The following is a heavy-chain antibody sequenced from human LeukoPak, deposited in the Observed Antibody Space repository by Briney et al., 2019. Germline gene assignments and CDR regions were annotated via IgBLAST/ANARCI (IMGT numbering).Heavy chain of an antibody. Sequence: PGGSLRLSCAASGFTFSSYAMHWVRQAPGKGLEWVAVISYDGSNKYYADSVKGRFTISRDNSKNTLYLQMNSLRAEDTAVYYCARDGTYYYDRSGYYPPFFGAFDTWGQGTMVTVSS. CDR2: ISYDGSNK. V-gene: IGHV3-30*04. CDR3: ARDGTYYYDRSGYYPPFFGAFDT. J-gene: IGHJ3*02. CDR1: GFTFSSYA. D-gene: IGHD3-22*01.